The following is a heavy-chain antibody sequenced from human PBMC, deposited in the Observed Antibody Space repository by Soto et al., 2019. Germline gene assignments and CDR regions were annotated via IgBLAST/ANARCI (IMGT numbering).Heavy chain of an antibody. CDR1: GGSISNYY. D-gene: IGHD2-2*01. V-gene: IGHV4-59*08. CDR3: ARSVAAADYYFDY. J-gene: IGHJ4*02. CDR2: IFYSGST. Sequence: QVQLQESGPGLVKPSETLSLSCTVSGGSISNYYWSWIRQPPGKGLEWIGYIFYSGSTNYNPSLKSRVTISVDTSKNQLSLKLSSVTAADTAVYFCARSVAAADYYFDYWGQGTLVTVSS.